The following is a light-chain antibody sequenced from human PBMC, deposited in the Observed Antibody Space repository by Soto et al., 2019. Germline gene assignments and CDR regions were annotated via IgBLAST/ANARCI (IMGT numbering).Light chain of an antibody. CDR1: NSDVGGYNH. J-gene: IGLJ1*01. V-gene: IGLV2-14*03. CDR3: NSYASSRSYV. CDR2: DVS. Sequence: QSVLTQPASVSGSPGQSITISCTGTNSDVGGYNHVSWYQQYPGEAPKLLIYDVSNRPSGVSNRFSGSKSGNTASLTISGLQAEDEADYYCNSYASSRSYVFGSGTKVTVL.